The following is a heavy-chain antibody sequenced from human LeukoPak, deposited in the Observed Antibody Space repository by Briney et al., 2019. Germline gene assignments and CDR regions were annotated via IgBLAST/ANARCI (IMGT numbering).Heavy chain of an antibody. CDR2: FSWDGGST. J-gene: IGHJ3*02. V-gene: IGHV3-43*01. CDR3: AREWLILDAFDI. CDR1: GFTFDDYT. D-gene: IGHD3-3*01. Sequence: GGSLRLSCAASGFTFDDYTMHWVHQAPGKGLEWVSLFSWDGGSTYYADSVKGRFTISRDNAKSTLYLQMNSLRAEDTAVYYCAREWLILDAFDIWGQGTMVTVSS.